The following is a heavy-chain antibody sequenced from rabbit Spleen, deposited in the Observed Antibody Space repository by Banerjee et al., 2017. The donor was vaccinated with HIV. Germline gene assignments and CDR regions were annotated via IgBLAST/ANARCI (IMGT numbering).Heavy chain of an antibody. Sequence: QSLEESGGGLVQPEGSLALTCKASGFSFSSSDYICWVRQAPGKGLEWISCIAGSSSGFTYSATWAKGRFTISKTSSTTVTLQMTSLTAADMATYFCARDLVAVIGWNFNLWGPGTLVTVS. J-gene: IGHJ4*01. D-gene: IGHD1-1*01. V-gene: IGHV1S40*01. CDR3: ARDLVAVIGWNFNL. CDR2: IAGSSSGFT. CDR1: GFSFSSSDY.